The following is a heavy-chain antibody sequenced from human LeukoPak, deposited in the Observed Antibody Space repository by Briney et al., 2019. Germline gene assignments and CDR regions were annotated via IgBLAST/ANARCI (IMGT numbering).Heavy chain of an antibody. J-gene: IGHJ4*02. CDR3: ARLRTYGDYALDY. Sequence: GESLKISCKGSGYSFSNYWIGWVRQMPGKGLEWMGIIYPGDSDTRHSPSFQGQVAISADKSISTAYLQWTSLKAPDSAMYYCARLRTYGDYALDYWGQGTLVTVSS. CDR2: IYPGDSDT. D-gene: IGHD4-17*01. V-gene: IGHV5-51*01. CDR1: GYSFSNYW.